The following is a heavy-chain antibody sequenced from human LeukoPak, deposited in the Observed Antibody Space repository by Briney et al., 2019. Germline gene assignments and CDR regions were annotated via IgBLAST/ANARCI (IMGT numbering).Heavy chain of an antibody. Sequence: PSETLSLTCAVYGGSFSGYYWSWIRQPPGKGLEWIGEINHSGSTNYNPSLKSRVTISVDTSKNQFPLKLSSVTAADTAVYYCARGVRGAPYYFDYWGQGTLVTVSS. CDR3: ARGVRGAPYYFDY. V-gene: IGHV4-34*01. CDR1: GGSFSGYY. CDR2: INHSGST. J-gene: IGHJ4*02. D-gene: IGHD3-10*01.